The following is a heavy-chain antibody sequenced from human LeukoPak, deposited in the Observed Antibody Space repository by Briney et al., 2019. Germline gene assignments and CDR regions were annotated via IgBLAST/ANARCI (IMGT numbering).Heavy chain of an antibody. D-gene: IGHD6-6*01. CDR3: AKSSAARFYDYMDV. CDR1: GFTFSSYW. J-gene: IGHJ6*03. Sequence: GGSLRLSCAASGFTFSSYWMHWVRQAPGKGLVWVSRINTDGSSTSYADSVKGRFTISRDNAKNTLYLQMNSLRAEDTAVYYCAKSSAARFYDYMDVWGRGTTVTVSS. CDR2: INTDGSST. V-gene: IGHV3-74*01.